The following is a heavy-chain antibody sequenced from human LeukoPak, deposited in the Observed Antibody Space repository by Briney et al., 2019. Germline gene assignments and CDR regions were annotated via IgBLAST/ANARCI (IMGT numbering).Heavy chain of an antibody. Sequence: PGGSLRLSCAASEFTFSNYAMSWVRQAPGKGLEWVSGISGSGGSTYYADSVKGRFTISRDNSKNTLFLQMHSLRADDTAVYYCAKELRFAAAAAEYFHHWGQGTLVTVSS. CDR2: ISGSGGST. D-gene: IGHD6-13*01. CDR1: EFTFSNYA. V-gene: IGHV3-23*01. CDR3: AKELRFAAAAAEYFHH. J-gene: IGHJ1*01.